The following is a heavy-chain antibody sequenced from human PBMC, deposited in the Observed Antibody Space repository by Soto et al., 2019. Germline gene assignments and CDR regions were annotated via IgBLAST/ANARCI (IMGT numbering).Heavy chain of an antibody. CDR2: IYYSGST. V-gene: IGHV4-31*03. CDR1: GGSISSGGYY. CDR3: ARVGGAQRGWYFDL. D-gene: IGHD4-17*01. Sequence: QVQLQESGPGLVKPSQTLSLTCTVSGGSISSGGYYWSWIRQHPGKGLEWNGYIYYSGSTYYNPSVKGRVTISVDTSKNQFSLKLGSVTAADRAVYYCARVGGAQRGWYFDLWGRDTLVTVSS. J-gene: IGHJ2*01.